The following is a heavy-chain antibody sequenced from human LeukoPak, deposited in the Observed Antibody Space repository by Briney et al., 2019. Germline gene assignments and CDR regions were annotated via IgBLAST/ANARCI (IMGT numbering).Heavy chain of an antibody. J-gene: IGHJ4*02. CDR2: ISGSGGST. CDR3: ASYYYGSGTSLGY. V-gene: IGHV3-23*01. D-gene: IGHD3-10*01. Sequence: GGSLRLSCAVSGFTFSSYAMSWVRQAPGKGLEWVSAISGSGGSTYYVDSVKGRFAISRDNAKNSLYLQMNSLRAEDTAVYYCASYYYGSGTSLGYWGQGTLVTVSS. CDR1: GFTFSSYA.